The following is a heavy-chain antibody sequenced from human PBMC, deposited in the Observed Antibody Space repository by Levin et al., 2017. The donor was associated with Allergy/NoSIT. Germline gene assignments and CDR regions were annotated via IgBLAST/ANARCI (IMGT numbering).Heavy chain of an antibody. D-gene: IGHD2-21*02. CDR2: FTHTGST. Sequence: SETLSLTCAVYGGSFSTYYWSWIRQPPGKGLEWIGEFTHTGSTNYNPSLKSRVTISVDTSESQFSLKLNSVTAADTAVYYCARGSTLYCGGDCSDLDYWGQGTLVTVSS. CDR1: GGSFSTYY. V-gene: IGHV4-34*01. CDR3: ARGSTLYCGGDCSDLDY. J-gene: IGHJ4*02.